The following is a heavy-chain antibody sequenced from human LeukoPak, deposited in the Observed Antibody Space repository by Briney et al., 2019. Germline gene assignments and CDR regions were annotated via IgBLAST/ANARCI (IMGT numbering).Heavy chain of an antibody. CDR3: ARTSLDEVRGVPLDY. Sequence: SQTLSLTCAICGDSVSSNSAAWNWIMQSPSRGLEWLGRTYYRSKWYNDYAVSVKSRITINPDTSKNQFSLQLNSVTPEDTAVYYCARTSLDEVRGVPLDYWGQGTLVTVSS. D-gene: IGHD3-10*01. CDR1: GDSVSSNSAA. J-gene: IGHJ4*02. V-gene: IGHV6-1*01. CDR2: TYYRSKWYN.